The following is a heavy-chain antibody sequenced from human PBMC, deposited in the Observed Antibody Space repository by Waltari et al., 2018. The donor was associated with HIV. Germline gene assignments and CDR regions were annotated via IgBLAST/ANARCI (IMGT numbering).Heavy chain of an antibody. D-gene: IGHD3-10*01. J-gene: IGHJ4*02. V-gene: IGHV3-7*04. CDR1: GLPFRRYR. CDR3: SRGGFYGSGSKVN. CDR2: IKQDGSEK. Sequence: EVQLVESGGGLVQPGGSLRLSCAARGLPFRRYRVSWVRQAPGKGREWVAKIKQDGSEKYYVDSLNGRFTISRDNAENSLYLQMNSLRAEDTAVYYWSRGGFYGSGSKVNWGQGTMVTVSS.